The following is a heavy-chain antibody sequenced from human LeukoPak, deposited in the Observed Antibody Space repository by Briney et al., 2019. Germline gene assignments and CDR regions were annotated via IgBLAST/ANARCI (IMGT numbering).Heavy chain of an antibody. CDR2: ISGSGGST. CDR3: AKSHEVRGVMAPDY. V-gene: IGHV3-23*01. Sequence: GGSLRLSCAASGFTFSSYAMSWVRQAPGKGLEWVSAISGSGGSTYYADSVKGRFTISRDNSKNTLYLQMNSLRAEDTAVYYCAKSHEVRGVMAPDYWGQGTLVTVSS. J-gene: IGHJ4*02. CDR1: GFTFSSYA. D-gene: IGHD3-10*01.